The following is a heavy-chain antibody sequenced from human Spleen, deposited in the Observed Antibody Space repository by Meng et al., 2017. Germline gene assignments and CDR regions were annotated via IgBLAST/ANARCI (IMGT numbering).Heavy chain of an antibody. V-gene: IGHV3-73*01. J-gene: IGHJ3*02. CDR1: GLTFSGSH. CDR3: TVYTTGHM. Sequence: GGSLRLSCAVSGLTFSGSHVHWVRRASGKGLEWVGRITDKSTKYATTYAASLKGRFTISRDDSRNMAFLRLNSLKTEGTARYYCTVYTTGHMWGQGTVVTVSS. CDR2: ITDKSTKYAT. D-gene: IGHD2-8*01.